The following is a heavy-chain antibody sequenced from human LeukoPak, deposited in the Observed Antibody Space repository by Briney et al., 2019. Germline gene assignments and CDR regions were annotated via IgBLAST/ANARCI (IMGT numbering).Heavy chain of an antibody. CDR3: ARDAGWDYYDSSGYGY. CDR2: INPNSGGT. CDR1: GYTFTGYY. Sequence: GASVKVSCKASGYTFTGYYMHWVRQAPGQGLEWMGWINPNSGGTNYAQKFQGRVTMTRDTSISTAYMELSRLRSDDTAVYYCARDAGWDYYDSSGYGYWGQGTLVTVSS. V-gene: IGHV1-2*02. D-gene: IGHD3-22*01. J-gene: IGHJ4*02.